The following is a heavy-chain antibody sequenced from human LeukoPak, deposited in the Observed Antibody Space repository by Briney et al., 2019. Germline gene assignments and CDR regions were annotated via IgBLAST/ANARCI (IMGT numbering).Heavy chain of an antibody. CDR2: INPNSGGT. CDR1: GYTFTAYY. D-gene: IGHD3-22*01. J-gene: IGHJ3*02. V-gene: IGHV1-2*02. CDR3: ARDCYDSSGFGAFDI. Sequence: ASVKVSCKASGYTFTAYYMHWVRQAPGQGLEWMGWINPNSGGTNYAQKFQGRVTMTRDTSISTAYMELSRLRSDDTGVYYCARDCYDSSGFGAFDIWGQGTMVTVSS.